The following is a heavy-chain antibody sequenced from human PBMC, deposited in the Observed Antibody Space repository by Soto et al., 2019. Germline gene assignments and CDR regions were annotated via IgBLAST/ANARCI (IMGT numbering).Heavy chain of an antibody. Sequence: EVQLVESGGGLVKPGGSLRLSCAASGFTFSSYSMNWVRQAPGKGLEWVSSISSSSSNIYYADSVKGRFTISRDNTKNSLFQQMNSMRAEDTAVYYCARGGGAAGTDSVQYYGMDVWGQGTTVTVSS. D-gene: IGHD6-13*01. J-gene: IGHJ6*02. CDR1: GFTFSSYS. CDR3: ARGGGAAGTDSVQYYGMDV. V-gene: IGHV3-21*01. CDR2: ISSSSSNI.